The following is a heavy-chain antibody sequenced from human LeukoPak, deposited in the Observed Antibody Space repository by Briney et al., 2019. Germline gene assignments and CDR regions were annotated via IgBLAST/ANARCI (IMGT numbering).Heavy chain of an antibody. J-gene: IGHJ5*02. V-gene: IGHV4-39*07. CDR2: IYYSGST. D-gene: IGHD3-10*02. CDR3: ARGRRRSRFDYYVWGNNWFDP. CDR1: GGSISSSSYY. Sequence: PSETLSLTCTVSGGSISSSSYYWGWIRQPPGKGLEWIGSIYYSGSTYYNPSLKSRVTISVDTSKNQFSLELSSVTAADTAVYYCARGRRRSRFDYYVWGNNWFDPWGQGTLVTVSS.